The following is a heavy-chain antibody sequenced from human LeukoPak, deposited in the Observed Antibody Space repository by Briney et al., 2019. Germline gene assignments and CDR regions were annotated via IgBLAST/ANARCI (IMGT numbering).Heavy chain of an antibody. Sequence: PGGSLSLSCVASGFTLSSYGMHWVRQAPGKGLEWVAFIRYDGINKYYADSVKGRFTISRDNSKNTLFLQMNSLRTEETAVYYCAVRGSQINWGQGTLVTVSS. CDR3: AVRGSQIN. V-gene: IGHV3-30*02. J-gene: IGHJ4*02. CDR2: IRYDGINK. CDR1: GFTLSSYG.